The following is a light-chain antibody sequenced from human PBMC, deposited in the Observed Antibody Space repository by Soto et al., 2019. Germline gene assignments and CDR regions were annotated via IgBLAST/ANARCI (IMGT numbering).Light chain of an antibody. CDR1: QSISSW. J-gene: IGKJ1*01. CDR3: QQYNDNWT. V-gene: IGKV1-5*03. Sequence: DIQMTQSPSTLSASVGDRVTITCRASQSISSWLAWYQQKPGKAPKLLIYKASTLQSGVPSRFSGSGSGTEFTLATSSLQPYASATYFCQQYNDNWTFGQGTKVE. CDR2: KAS.